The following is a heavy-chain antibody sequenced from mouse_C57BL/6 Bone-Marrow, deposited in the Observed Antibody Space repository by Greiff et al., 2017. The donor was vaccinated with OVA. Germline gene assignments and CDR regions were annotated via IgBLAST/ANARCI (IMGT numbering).Heavy chain of an antibody. Sequence: EVQLQQSGAELVRPGASVKLSCTASGFNIKDDYMHWVKQRPEQGLEWIGRIDPENGDTEYASKFQGKATITANTSANTAYLQLSSLTSEDTAVYYCSTRGSSYGYFDVWGTGTTVTVSS. CDR1: GFNIKDDY. CDR3: STRGSSYGYFDV. V-gene: IGHV14-4*01. J-gene: IGHJ1*03. D-gene: IGHD1-1*01. CDR2: IDPENGDT.